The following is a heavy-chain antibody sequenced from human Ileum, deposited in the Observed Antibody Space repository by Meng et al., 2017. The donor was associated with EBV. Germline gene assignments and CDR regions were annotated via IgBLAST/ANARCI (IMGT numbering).Heavy chain of an antibody. CDR1: GDSFSGSYW. Sequence: RQGSGPRPVRPSGALSSPCTVLGDSFSGSYWWSWVRQSPEKGLEWIGEVYPSGTPYYNPSLKSRVTISLDKSRNQFSLNLIHVTAADAAVYYCARDAFQYASGIPAHWGQGTLVTVSS. CDR2: VYPSGTP. V-gene: IGHV4-4*02. J-gene: IGHJ4*02. D-gene: IGHD3-16*01. CDR3: ARDAFQYASGIPAH.